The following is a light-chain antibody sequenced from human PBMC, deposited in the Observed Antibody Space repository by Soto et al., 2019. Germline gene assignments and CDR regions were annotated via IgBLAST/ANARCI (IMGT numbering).Light chain of an antibody. CDR3: QHYNRYSEA. J-gene: IGKJ1*01. Sequence: EIVMTQSPATLSVSPWERATLSCRASQSVSSNLAWYQQKPGQAPRLLIYGASTRATGIPARFSGSGSGTEFTLTISSLQPDDFATYYCQHYNRYSEAFGQGTKVDIK. CDR1: QSVSSN. V-gene: IGKV3-15*01. CDR2: GAS.